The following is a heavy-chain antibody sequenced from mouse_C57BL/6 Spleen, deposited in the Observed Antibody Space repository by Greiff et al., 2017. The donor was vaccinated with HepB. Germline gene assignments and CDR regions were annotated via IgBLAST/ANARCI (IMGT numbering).Heavy chain of an antibody. J-gene: IGHJ4*01. Sequence: QVQLQQPGAELVRPGSSVKLSCKASGYTFTSYWMDWVKQRPGQGLEWIGNIYPSDSETHYNQKFKDKATLTVDKSSSTAYMQLSSLTSEDSAVYYCARRAGSSYRDAMDYWGQGTSVTVSS. CDR2: IYPSDSET. D-gene: IGHD1-1*01. CDR3: ARRAGSSYRDAMDY. V-gene: IGHV1-61*01. CDR1: GYTFTSYW.